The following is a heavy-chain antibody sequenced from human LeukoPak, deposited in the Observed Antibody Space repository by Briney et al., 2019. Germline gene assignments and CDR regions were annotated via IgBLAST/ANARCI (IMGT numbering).Heavy chain of an antibody. CDR1: GASFSSSTYY. Sequence: SETLSLTCTVSGASFSSSTYYWGWMRQPPGKGLEWVGSIYYSGSTYYNPSLKSRVTMSVDTSKNQFSLKLSSVTAADTAVYSCARHAGGIAAAGTRPFDYWGQGTLVTVSS. V-gene: IGHV4-39*01. D-gene: IGHD6-13*01. CDR3: ARHAGGIAAAGTRPFDY. CDR2: IYYSGST. J-gene: IGHJ4*02.